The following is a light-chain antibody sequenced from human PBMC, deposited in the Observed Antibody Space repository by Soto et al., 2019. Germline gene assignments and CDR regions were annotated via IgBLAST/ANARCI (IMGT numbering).Light chain of an antibody. Sequence: EIVMTHSPATLSVSPWERATLSCRASQSVTTNLAWYQQKSGQAPRLLIYGASTRATGVPARFSGSGSGTEFTLTISSLQSEDFAVYYCQQYNDWPPYNFGQGTKVDIK. CDR2: GAS. V-gene: IGKV3-15*01. CDR1: QSVTTN. J-gene: IGKJ2*01. CDR3: QQYNDWPPYN.